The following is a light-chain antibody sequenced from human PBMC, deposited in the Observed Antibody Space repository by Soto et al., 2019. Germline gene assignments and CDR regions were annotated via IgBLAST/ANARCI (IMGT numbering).Light chain of an antibody. CDR1: SSNIGNNY. J-gene: IGLJ1*01. Sequence: QSVLTQPPSVSAAPGQKVTISCSGSSSNIGNNYVSWYQQLPGTAPKLLIYDNNKRPSGIPDRFSGSKSGTSATLGITGLQTGDEADYYCGTWDSSLSAGYVFGTGTKV. CDR2: DNN. CDR3: GTWDSSLSAGYV. V-gene: IGLV1-51*01.